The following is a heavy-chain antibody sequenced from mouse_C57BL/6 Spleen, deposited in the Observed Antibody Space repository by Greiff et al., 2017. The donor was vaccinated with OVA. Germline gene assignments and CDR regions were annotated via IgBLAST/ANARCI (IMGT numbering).Heavy chain of an antibody. CDR1: GYTFTDYN. V-gene: IGHV1-22*01. CDR3: ADYYGSSYSY. Sequence: EVQLQQSGPELVKPGASVKMSCKASGYTFTDYNMHWVKQSHGKSLEWIGYINPNNGGTSYNQKFKGKATLTVNKSSSTAYMELRSLTSEDSAVYYCADYYGSSYSYWGQGTTLTVSS. J-gene: IGHJ2*01. CDR2: INPNNGGT. D-gene: IGHD1-1*01.